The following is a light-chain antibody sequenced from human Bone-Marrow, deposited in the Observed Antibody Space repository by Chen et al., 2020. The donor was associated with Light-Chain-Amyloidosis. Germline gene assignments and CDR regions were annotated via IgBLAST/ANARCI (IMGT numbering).Light chain of an antibody. CDR2: EVT. J-gene: IGLJ1*01. CDR1: SSDVGGDNH. CDR3: SSYTITNTLV. Sequence: QSALPQPASVSGSPGQSITISCTGTSSDVGGDNHVSWYQQHPDKAPKLMIYEVTNRPSWVPDLFSGSKSDNTASLTISGLQSEDEADYVCSSYTITNTLVVGSGTRVTVL. V-gene: IGLV2-14*01.